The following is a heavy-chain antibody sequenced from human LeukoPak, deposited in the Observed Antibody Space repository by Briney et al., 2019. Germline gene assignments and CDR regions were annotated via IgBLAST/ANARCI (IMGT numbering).Heavy chain of an antibody. CDR1: GGSVNSGGYY. CDR2: IYFSGST. V-gene: IGHV4-31*03. D-gene: IGHD3-22*01. J-gene: IGHJ4*02. CDR3: ARQPPRSGYQYRYYFDY. Sequence: PSETLSLTCTVSGGSVNSGGYYWSWIRQYPVRGLEWIGYIYFSGSTFYNPSSESRVFISLDTSKNQFSLRLSSVTAADTAIYYCARQPPRSGYQYRYYFDYWGQGTLVTVSS.